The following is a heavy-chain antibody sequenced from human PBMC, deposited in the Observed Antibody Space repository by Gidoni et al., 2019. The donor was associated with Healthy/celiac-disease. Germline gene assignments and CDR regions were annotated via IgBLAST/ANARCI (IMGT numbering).Heavy chain of an antibody. CDR3: ARSRVYGDYSLDY. D-gene: IGHD4-17*01. CDR2: INHSGST. CDR1: GGSFSGYY. J-gene: IGHJ4*02. V-gene: IGHV4-34*01. Sequence: QVQLQQWGAGLLKPSETLSLTCAVYGGSFSGYYWSWIRQPPGKGLEWIGEINHSGSTNYNPSLKSRVTISVDTSKNQFSLKLSSVTAADTAVYYCARSRVYGDYSLDYWGQGTLVTVSS.